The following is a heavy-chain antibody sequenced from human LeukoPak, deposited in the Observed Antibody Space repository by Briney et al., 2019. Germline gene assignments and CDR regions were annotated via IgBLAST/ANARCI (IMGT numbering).Heavy chain of an antibody. J-gene: IGHJ3*02. D-gene: IGHD1-1*01. CDR2: ISSSSSYI. CDR3: ASPGMGAFDI. CDR1: GFTFSSYS. V-gene: IGHV3-21*01. Sequence: GGSLRLSCAASGFTFSSYSMNWVRQAPGKGLEWVSSISSSSSYIYYAGSVKGRFTISRDNAKNSLYLQMNSLRAEDTAVYYCASPGMGAFDIWGQGTMVTVSS.